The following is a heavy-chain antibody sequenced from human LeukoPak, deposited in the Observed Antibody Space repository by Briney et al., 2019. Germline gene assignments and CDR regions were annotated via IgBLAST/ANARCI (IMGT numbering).Heavy chain of an antibody. CDR2: INPNSGDT. CDR1: GYTFTGYY. CDR3: ARAMVRGVGFDP. D-gene: IGHD3-10*01. J-gene: IGHJ5*02. V-gene: IGHV1-2*02. Sequence: ASVKVSCKASGYTFTGYYMHWVRQAPGQGLEWMGWINPNSGDTNYAQKFQGRVTMTRDTSINTAYMELSRLRSDDTAVYYCARAMVRGVGFDPWGQGTLVTVSS.